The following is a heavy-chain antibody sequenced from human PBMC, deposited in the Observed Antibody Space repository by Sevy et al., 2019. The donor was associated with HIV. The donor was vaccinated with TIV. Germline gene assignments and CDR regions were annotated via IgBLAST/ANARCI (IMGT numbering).Heavy chain of an antibody. V-gene: IGHV4-59*13. Sequence: SENLSLTCTVSGGSISSYYWSWIRQPPGKGLEWIGYIYYSGSTNYNPSLKSRVTISVDTSKNQFSLKLSSVTAADTAVYYCARTDSSSSPFDYWGHGTLVTVSS. D-gene: IGHD6-6*01. J-gene: IGHJ4*01. CDR3: ARTDSSSSPFDY. CDR1: GGSISSYY. CDR2: IYYSGST.